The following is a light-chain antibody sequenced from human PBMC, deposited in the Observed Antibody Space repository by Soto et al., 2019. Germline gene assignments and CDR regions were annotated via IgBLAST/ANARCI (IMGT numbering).Light chain of an antibody. CDR2: GAS. V-gene: IGKV3-20*01. J-gene: IGKJ2*01. CDR1: QSVSSSY. Sequence: ETVLTQSPGTLSLSPGERATLSCTASQSVSSSYLAWYQQKPGQAPRLLIYGASSRATGIPDRFSGSGSGTDFTLSISGLEPEDIAVSYCQQYGGSSYTFGQGTKLEIK. CDR3: QQYGGSSYT.